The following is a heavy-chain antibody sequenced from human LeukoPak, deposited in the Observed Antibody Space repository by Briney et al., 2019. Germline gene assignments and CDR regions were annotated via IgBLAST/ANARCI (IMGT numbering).Heavy chain of an antibody. Sequence: SETLSLTCAVYGGSFSGYYWNWIRQPPGKGLEWIGEINHSGSTNYNPSLKSRVTISVDTSKNQFSLKLNSVTAADTAVYYCASLGSVPAYDDNAFDMWGQGTMVTVSS. CDR1: GGSFSGYY. J-gene: IGHJ3*02. D-gene: IGHD4-17*01. CDR2: INHSGST. V-gene: IGHV4-34*01. CDR3: ASLGSVPAYDDNAFDM.